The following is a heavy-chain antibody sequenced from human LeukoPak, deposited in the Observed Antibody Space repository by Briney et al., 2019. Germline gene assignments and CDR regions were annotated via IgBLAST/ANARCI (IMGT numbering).Heavy chain of an antibody. CDR2: ISYDGSNK. D-gene: IGHD3-3*01. V-gene: IGHV3-30*03. CDR3: AGHFGAWHYFDY. CDR1: GFTFSSYG. Sequence: GGSLRLSCAASGFTFSSYGMHWVRQAPGKGLEWVATISYDGSNKYADSVKGRFTISRDNSKNTLYLQMNSLRTEDTAVYYCAGHFGAWHYFDYWGQGTLVTVSS. J-gene: IGHJ4*02.